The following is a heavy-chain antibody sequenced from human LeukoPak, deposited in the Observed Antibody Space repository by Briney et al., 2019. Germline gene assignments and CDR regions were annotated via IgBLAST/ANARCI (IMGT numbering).Heavy chain of an antibody. Sequence: GGSLKLSCAASRFTFSKAWMSWVRQAPGKGLEWVANIKQDGSEKYYVDSVKGRFTISRDNAKNSLYLQMNSLRAEDTAVYYCARDVATVGAFDIWGQGTMVTVSS. CDR1: RFTFSKAW. J-gene: IGHJ3*02. V-gene: IGHV3-7*01. D-gene: IGHD5-12*01. CDR2: IKQDGSEK. CDR3: ARDVATVGAFDI.